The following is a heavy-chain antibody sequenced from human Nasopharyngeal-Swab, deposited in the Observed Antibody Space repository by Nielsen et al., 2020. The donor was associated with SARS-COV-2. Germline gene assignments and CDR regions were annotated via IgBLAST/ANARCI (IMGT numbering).Heavy chain of an antibody. D-gene: IGHD3-22*01. J-gene: IGHJ4*02. CDR3: ARRGYPATDY. Sequence: WIRQPPGKGLEWLGEINHSGSTNYNPSLKSRVTISVDTSKNQFSLKLSSVTAADPAVYYCARRGYPATDYWGQGTLVTVSS. CDR2: INHSGST. V-gene: IGHV4-34*01.